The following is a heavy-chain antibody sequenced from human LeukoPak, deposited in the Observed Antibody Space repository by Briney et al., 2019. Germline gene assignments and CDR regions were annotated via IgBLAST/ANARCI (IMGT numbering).Heavy chain of an antibody. CDR2: ISSGGGST. D-gene: IGHD6-19*01. Sequence: AGGSLRLSCAASGFTFSSYAMHWVRQAPGKGLEYVSAISSGGGSTYYANAVKGRFTIPRENSKNTLYLQMGSLRAEDMAVYYWARGGRGTVAGTRVYYGMDVWGQGNTVTVSS. J-gene: IGHJ6*02. V-gene: IGHV3-64*01. CDR1: GFTFSSYA. CDR3: ARGGRGTVAGTRVYYGMDV.